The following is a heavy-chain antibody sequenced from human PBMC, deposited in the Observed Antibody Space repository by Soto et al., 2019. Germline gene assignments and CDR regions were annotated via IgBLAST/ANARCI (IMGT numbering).Heavy chain of an antibody. J-gene: IGHJ4*02. CDR1: GGSISSSSYY. Sequence: PSETLSLTCTVSGGSISSSSYYWGRIRQPPGKGLEWIGSIYYRGNTYYNPSLKSRVTISVDTSKNQFPLKLSYVTAADPADNYCTRSPGYDYGTIDYWGQGALVTVS. CDR2: IYYRGNT. CDR3: TRSPGYDYGTIDY. D-gene: IGHD5-18*01. V-gene: IGHV4-39*01.